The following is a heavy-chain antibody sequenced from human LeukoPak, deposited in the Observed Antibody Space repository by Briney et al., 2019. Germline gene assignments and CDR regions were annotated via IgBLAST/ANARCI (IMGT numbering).Heavy chain of an antibody. CDR2: ISGSGGST. V-gene: IGHV3-23*01. CDR1: GFTFSSYA. CDR3: ARGVLDYFQYMDV. Sequence: GGSLRLSCAASGFTFSSYAMSWVRQAPGKGLEWVSAISGSGGSTYYAGSVKGRFTISRDNAKDSLFLQMNSLRAEDTAVYYCARGVLDYFQYMDVWGKGTTVTVSS. D-gene: IGHD3-3*01. J-gene: IGHJ6*03.